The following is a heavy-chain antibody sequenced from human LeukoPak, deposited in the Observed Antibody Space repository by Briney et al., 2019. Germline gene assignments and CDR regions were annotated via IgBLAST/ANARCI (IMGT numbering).Heavy chain of an antibody. V-gene: IGHV4-61*02. CDR3: ARVGSGWGAFDY. Sequence: TLSLTCTVSGGSISSGSYYWSWIRQPAGKGLEWIGRIYTSGSTNYNPSLKSRVTISLDTSKNQFSLNLSSVTAADTAVYSCARVGSGWGAFDYWGQGILVTVSS. D-gene: IGHD6-19*01. J-gene: IGHJ4*02. CDR2: IYTSGST. CDR1: GGSISSGSYY.